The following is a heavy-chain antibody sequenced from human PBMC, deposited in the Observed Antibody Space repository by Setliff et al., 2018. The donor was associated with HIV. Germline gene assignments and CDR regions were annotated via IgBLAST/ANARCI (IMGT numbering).Heavy chain of an antibody. V-gene: IGHV4-31*03. D-gene: IGHD3-22*01. Sequence: SETLSLTCTVSGGSISTGDYYWSWIRQHPEKGLEWIGYIHRSGFAYSNPSLTSRVVMSVDTSKNQFSLKLTSVTAADTAIYYCAKEDPYYYETPEGFDPWGQGTPVTVS. CDR2: IHRSGFA. CDR1: GGSISTGDYY. J-gene: IGHJ5*02. CDR3: AKEDPYYYETPEGFDP.